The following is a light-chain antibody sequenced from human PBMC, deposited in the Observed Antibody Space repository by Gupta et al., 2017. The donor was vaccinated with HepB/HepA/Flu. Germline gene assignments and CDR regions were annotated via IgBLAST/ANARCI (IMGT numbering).Light chain of an antibody. V-gene: IGKV1-39*01. CDR3: QQSHNSPRS. J-gene: IGKJ1*01. CDR1: QTVTTY. Sequence: DIQLTQSPSSLSASVGDRVTITCRASQTVTTYLNWYQQKPGKAPLLLIYAASTVQGGVPSRFSGSGSGTDFTLTINGLQPEDFATYYCQQSHNSPRSFGQGTIV. CDR2: AAS.